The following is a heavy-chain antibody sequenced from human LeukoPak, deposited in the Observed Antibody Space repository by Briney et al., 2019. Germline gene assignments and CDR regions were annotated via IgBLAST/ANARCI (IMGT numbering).Heavy chain of an antibody. D-gene: IGHD3-22*01. CDR3: ARSLRGECDSSGYYDY. CDR2: ISAYNGNT. CDR1: GYTFTSYG. Sequence: ASVKVSCKASGYTFTSYGTSWVRQAPGQGLEWMGWISAYNGNTNYAQKLQGRVTMTTDTSTSTAYMELRSLRSDDTAVYYCARSLRGECDSSGYYDYWGQGTLVTVSS. V-gene: IGHV1-18*01. J-gene: IGHJ4*02.